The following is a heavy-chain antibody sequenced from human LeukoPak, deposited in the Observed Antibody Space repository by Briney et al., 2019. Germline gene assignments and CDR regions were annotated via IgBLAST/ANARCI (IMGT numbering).Heavy chain of an antibody. V-gene: IGHV4-59*01. CDR2: IYYSGNT. D-gene: IGHD3-10*01. Sequence: PGGSLRLSCAASGFTFSNYWMSWIRQPPGKGLEWIGYIYYSGNTIYNPSLKSRLTISLDTSKNQFSLKLTSVTAADMAVYYCASDYGSGSYRFDFWGQGTLVIVSS. CDR3: ASDYGSGSYRFDF. CDR1: GFTFSNYW. J-gene: IGHJ4*02.